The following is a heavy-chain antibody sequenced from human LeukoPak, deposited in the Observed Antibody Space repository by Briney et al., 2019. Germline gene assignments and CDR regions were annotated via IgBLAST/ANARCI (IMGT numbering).Heavy chain of an antibody. J-gene: IGHJ4*02. V-gene: IGHV3-7*05. CDR1: GFTFSTYW. CDR2: IKEDGGQT. D-gene: IGHD3-16*01. CDR3: ARERLRTHSAFEY. Sequence: GGSLRLSCAATGFTFSTYWMSWVRQAPGKGLEWVANIKEDGGQTNYVDSVKGRFTISRDYAKNSLHLQMNNLRADDTAVYYCARERLRTHSAFEYWGQGTLVTVSS.